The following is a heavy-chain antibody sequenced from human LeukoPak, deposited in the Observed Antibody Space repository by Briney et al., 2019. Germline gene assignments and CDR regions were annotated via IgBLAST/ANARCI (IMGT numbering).Heavy chain of an antibody. CDR1: GFTFSSYG. J-gene: IGHJ4*02. Sequence: PGGSLRLSCAASGFTFSSYGMSWVCQAPGKGLEWVSAISGSGGSTYYADSVKGRFTISRDNSKNTLYLQMNSLRAEDTAVYYCAKSPTELLWFGEPHSYYFDYWGQGTLVTVSS. CDR3: AKSPTELLWFGEPHSYYFDY. CDR2: ISGSGGST. V-gene: IGHV3-23*01. D-gene: IGHD3-10*01.